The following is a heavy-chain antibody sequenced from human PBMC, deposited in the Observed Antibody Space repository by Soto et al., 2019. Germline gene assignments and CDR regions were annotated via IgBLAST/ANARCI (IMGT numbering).Heavy chain of an antibody. CDR2: INAGNGNT. J-gene: IGHJ5*02. CDR1: GYTFTSYA. Sequence: ASVKVSCKASGYTFTSYAMHWVRQAPGQRLEWMGWINAGNGNTKYSQKFQGRVTITRDTSASTAYMELSSLRSEDTAVYYCAREAEYCSSTSCYSRNWFDPWGQGTLVTAPQ. CDR3: AREAEYCSSTSCYSRNWFDP. D-gene: IGHD2-2*01. V-gene: IGHV1-3*01.